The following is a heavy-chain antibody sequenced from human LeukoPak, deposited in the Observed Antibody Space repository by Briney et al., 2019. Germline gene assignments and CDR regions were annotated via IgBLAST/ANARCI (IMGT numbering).Heavy chain of an antibody. Sequence: GASVKVSCKASGYTFTSNYIHWVRQAPGQGLEWMGRINPNSGGTNYAQKFQGRVTMTRDTSISTAYMELSRLRSDDTAVYYCARDPPRRGGIVVVTGDLWGRGTLVTVSS. CDR1: GYTFTSNY. V-gene: IGHV1-2*06. J-gene: IGHJ2*01. CDR2: INPNSGGT. CDR3: ARDPPRRGGIVVVTGDL. D-gene: IGHD2-21*02.